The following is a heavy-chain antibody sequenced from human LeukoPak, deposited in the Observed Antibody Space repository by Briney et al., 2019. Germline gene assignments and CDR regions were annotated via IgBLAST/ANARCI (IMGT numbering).Heavy chain of an antibody. CDR3: ARDANYYDSSGPAGMDV. CDR1: GYTFTGYY. J-gene: IGHJ6*02. V-gene: IGHV1-69*10. Sequence: GASVKVSCKASGYTFTGYYMHWVRQAPGQGLEWMGGIIPILGIANYAQNFHGRVTITADKSTSTAYMELSSLRSEDTAVYYCARDANYYDSSGPAGMDVWGQGTTVTVSS. CDR2: IIPILGIA. D-gene: IGHD3-22*01.